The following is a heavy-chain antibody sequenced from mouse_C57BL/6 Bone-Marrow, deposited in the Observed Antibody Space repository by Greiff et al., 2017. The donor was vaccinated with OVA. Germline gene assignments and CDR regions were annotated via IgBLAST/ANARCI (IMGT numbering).Heavy chain of an antibody. J-gene: IGHJ2*01. CDR3: TPHYYGSSSYYFDY. V-gene: IGHV14-4*01. D-gene: IGHD1-1*01. CDR2: IDPENGDT. Sequence: VQLKESGAELVRPGASVKLSCTASGFNIKDDYMHWVKQRPEQGLEWIGWIDPENGDTEYASKFQGKATITADTSSNTAYLQLSSLTSEDTAVYYCTPHYYGSSSYYFDYWGQGTTLTVSS. CDR1: GFNIKDDY.